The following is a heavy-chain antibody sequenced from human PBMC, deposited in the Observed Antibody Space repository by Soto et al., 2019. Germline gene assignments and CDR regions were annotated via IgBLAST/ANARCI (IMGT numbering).Heavy chain of an antibody. Sequence: LRLSCAASGFTFSSYWMHWVRQAPGKGLVWVSRINSDGSSTSYADSVKGRFTISRDNAKNTLYLQMNSLRAEDTAVYYCARRREYCSGGSCYADWFDPWGQGTLVTV. V-gene: IGHV3-74*01. CDR3: ARRREYCSGGSCYADWFDP. J-gene: IGHJ5*02. CDR1: GFTFSSYW. CDR2: INSDGSST. D-gene: IGHD2-15*01.